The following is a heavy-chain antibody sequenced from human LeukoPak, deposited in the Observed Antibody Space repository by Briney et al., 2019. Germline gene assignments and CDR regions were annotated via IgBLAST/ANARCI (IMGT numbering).Heavy chain of an antibody. V-gene: IGHV4-59*12. J-gene: IGHJ4*02. CDR2: VYYTGSS. CDR1: GDSITNYY. CDR3: ARDRPPDY. Sequence: SETLSLTCTVSGDSITNYYWNWIRQPPGKGLEWIGYVYYTGSSNHNPSLKSRVSMSVDTSKNQFSLKLSSVTAADTAVYYCARDRPPDYWGQGTLVTVSS.